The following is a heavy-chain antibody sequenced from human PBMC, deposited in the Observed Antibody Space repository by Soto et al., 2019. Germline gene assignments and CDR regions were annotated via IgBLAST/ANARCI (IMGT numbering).Heavy chain of an antibody. J-gene: IGHJ4*02. D-gene: IGHD3-22*01. CDR2: IYYSGST. V-gene: IGHV4-30-4*01. CDR3: ASYYDSSGYYYVLDY. CDR1: GGSISSGDYY. Sequence: SETLSLTCTVSGGSISSGDYYWSWIRQPPGKGLEWIGYIYYSGSTYYNPSLKSRGTISVDTSKNQFSLKLSSVTAADTAVYYSASYYDSSGYYYVLDYWREGTLVTVST.